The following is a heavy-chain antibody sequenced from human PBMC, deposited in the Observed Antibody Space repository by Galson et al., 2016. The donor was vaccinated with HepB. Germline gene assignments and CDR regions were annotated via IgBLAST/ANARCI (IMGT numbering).Heavy chain of an antibody. CDR1: GGSFSGY. D-gene: IGHD2-15*01. CDR3: ARQCGGGSCYRAFEI. J-gene: IGHJ3*02. V-gene: IGHV4-34*01. Sequence: SETLSLTCAVHGGSFSGYWSWIRQPPGKGLEWIGEINHSGSTNYNPSLKSRVTISVDASKNQISLKLSSMTAADTAGYYCARQCGGGSCYRAFEIWGQGTTVTVSS. CDR2: INHSGST.